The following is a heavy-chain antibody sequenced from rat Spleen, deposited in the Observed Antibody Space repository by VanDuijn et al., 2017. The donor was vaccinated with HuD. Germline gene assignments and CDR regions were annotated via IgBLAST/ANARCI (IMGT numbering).Heavy chain of an antibody. V-gene: IGHV5-58*01. Sequence: EVQLVESGGGLVQPGRSLKLSCVASGFTFSSYWMFWIRQAPGEGLEWLSSISPDGGSTYYPDSMKGRFTISRDNAENTVYLQMNSLRSEDTATYYCTREREEGYYLSLGYWGQGVMVTVSS. CDR1: GFTFSSYW. CDR2: ISPDGGST. D-gene: IGHD1-12*03. CDR3: TREREEGYYLSLGY. J-gene: IGHJ2*01.